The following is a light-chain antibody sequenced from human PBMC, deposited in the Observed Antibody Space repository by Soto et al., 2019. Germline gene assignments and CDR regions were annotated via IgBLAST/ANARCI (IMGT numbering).Light chain of an antibody. V-gene: IGKV3-11*01. J-gene: IGKJ5*01. CDR2: DAS. CDR1: QSVSSY. CDR3: QQRSNWPRT. Sequence: EIVLTQSPATLSLPPGERATLSCRASQSVSSYLAWYQQKPGQAPRLLIYDASNRATGIPARFSGSGSGTDFTLTISSLEPEDFAVYYCQQRSNWPRTFGQGTRLEMK.